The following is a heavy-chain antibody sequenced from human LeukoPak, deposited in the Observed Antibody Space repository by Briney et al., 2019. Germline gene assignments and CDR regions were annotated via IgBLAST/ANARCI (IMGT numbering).Heavy chain of an antibody. CDR1: GYTFTGYY. CDR3: ARDHASIVGAYFDY. J-gene: IGHJ4*02. CDR2: ISAYNGNT. V-gene: IGHV1-18*04. D-gene: IGHD1-26*01. Sequence: ASVKVSCKASGYTFTGYYMHWVRQAPGQGLEWMGWISAYNGNTNYAQKLQGRVTMTTDTSTSTAYMELRSLRSDDTAVYYCARDHASIVGAYFDYWGQGTLVTVSS.